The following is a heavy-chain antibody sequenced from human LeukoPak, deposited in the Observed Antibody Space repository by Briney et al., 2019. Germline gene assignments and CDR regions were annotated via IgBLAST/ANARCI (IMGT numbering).Heavy chain of an antibody. CDR2: ISSSSSYI. J-gene: IGHJ3*02. CDR1: GFTFSSYS. Sequence: GGSLRLSCAASGFTFSSYSMNWVRQAPGKGLEWVSSISSSSSYIYYADSVKGRFTISRDNAKNSLYLQMNSLRAEDTAVYYCARESYYDSSDYDNGISGFDIWGQGTLVTVSS. D-gene: IGHD3-22*01. V-gene: IGHV3-21*01. CDR3: ARESYYDSSDYDNGISGFDI.